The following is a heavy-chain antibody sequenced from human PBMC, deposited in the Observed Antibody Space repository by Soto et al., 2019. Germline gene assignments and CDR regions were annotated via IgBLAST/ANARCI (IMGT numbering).Heavy chain of an antibody. J-gene: IGHJ6*03. CDR3: TTAPVLWFGEFDYYMDV. Sequence: EVQLVESGGGLVKPGGSLRLSCAASGFTFSNAWMSWVRQAPGKGLEWVGRIKSKTDGGTTDYAAPVKGRFTISRDDSKNTLYLQMNSLKTEDTVVYYCTTAPVLWFGEFDYYMDVWGKGTTVTVSS. D-gene: IGHD3-10*01. V-gene: IGHV3-15*01. CDR1: GFTFSNAW. CDR2: IKSKTDGGTT.